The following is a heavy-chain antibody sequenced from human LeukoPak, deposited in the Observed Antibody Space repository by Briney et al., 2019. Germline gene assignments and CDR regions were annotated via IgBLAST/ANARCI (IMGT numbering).Heavy chain of an antibody. CDR1: GFTFSSYW. V-gene: IGHV3-7*01. J-gene: IGHJ4*02. CDR3: ARVSKGDKMVYAIGSSRNFDY. D-gene: IGHD2-8*01. Sequence: TGGSLRLSCAASGFTFSSYWMSWVRQAPGKGLEWVANIKQDGSEKYYVDSVKGRFTISRDNAKNSLYLQMNSLRAEDTAVYYCARVSKGDKMVYAIGSSRNFDYWGQGTLVTVSS. CDR2: IKQDGSEK.